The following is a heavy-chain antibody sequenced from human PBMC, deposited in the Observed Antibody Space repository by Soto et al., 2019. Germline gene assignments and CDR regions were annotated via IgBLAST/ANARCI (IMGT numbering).Heavy chain of an antibody. D-gene: IGHD6-13*01. V-gene: IGHV5-10-1*01. J-gene: IGHJ3*01. CDR2: IDPSDSYT. CDR3: ATEPEVAAADN. Sequence: RESLKISCKGSGYSFTSYWISWVRQMPGKGLEWMGWIDPSDSYTNYSPSFQGHVTISADKSISTAYLQWSSLKASDTAMYYCATEPEVAAADNWGQGTMVTVSS. CDR1: GYSFTSYW.